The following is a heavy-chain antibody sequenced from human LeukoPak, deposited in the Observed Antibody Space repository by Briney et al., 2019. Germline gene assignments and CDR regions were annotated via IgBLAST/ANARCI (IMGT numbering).Heavy chain of an antibody. CDR2: INPSGGST. V-gene: IGHV1-46*01. D-gene: IGHD2-15*01. CDR3: ARDTGHCSGGSCYSMSYYFDY. CDR1: GYTFTSYY. J-gene: IGHJ4*02. Sequence: ASVEVSCKASGYTFTSYYMHWVRQAPGQGLEWMGIINPSGGSTSYAQKFQGRVTMTRDTSTSTVYMELSSLRSEDTAVYYCARDTGHCSGGSCYSMSYYFDYWGQGTLVTVSS.